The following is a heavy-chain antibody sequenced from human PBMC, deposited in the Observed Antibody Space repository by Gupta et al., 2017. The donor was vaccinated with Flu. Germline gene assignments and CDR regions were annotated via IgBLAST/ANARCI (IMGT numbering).Heavy chain of an antibody. J-gene: IGHJ3*02. Sequence: EVQLVESGGGLVQPGRSLRLSCAASGFTFDDYAMHWVRQAPGKGLEWVSGISWNSGSIGYADSVKGRFTISRDNAKNSLYLQMNSLRAEDTALYYCAKSSIVVTGNDAFDIWGQGTMVTVSS. CDR3: AKSSIVVTGNDAFDI. D-gene: IGHD3-22*01. CDR2: ISWNSGSI. V-gene: IGHV3-9*01. CDR1: GFTFDDYA.